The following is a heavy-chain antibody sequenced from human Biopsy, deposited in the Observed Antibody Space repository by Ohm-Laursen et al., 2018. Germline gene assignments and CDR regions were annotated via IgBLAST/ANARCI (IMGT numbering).Heavy chain of an antibody. J-gene: IGHJ5*02. Sequence: SETLSLTCPVSGGSISNNNYYWGWIRQPPGKGLEWIGGIFYRGSTHYKPSLKSRVNISVDTSKNQFSLKLNPVTAADTAVYYCARDYDTSGYYYVSWGQGTLVTVSS. CDR3: ARDYDTSGYYYVS. D-gene: IGHD3-22*01. CDR2: IFYRGST. V-gene: IGHV4-39*01. CDR1: GGSISNNNYY.